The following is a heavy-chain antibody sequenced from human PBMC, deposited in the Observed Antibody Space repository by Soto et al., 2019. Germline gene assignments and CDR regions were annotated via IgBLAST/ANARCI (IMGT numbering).Heavy chain of an antibody. D-gene: IGHD3-10*01. CDR3: ARDPIIAMVRGVINWFDP. J-gene: IGHJ5*02. Sequence: GGSLRLSCAASGFTFSSYSMNWVRQAPGKGLEWVSSISRSSSYIYYADSVKGRFTISRDNAKNSLYLQMNSLRAEDTAVYYCARDPIIAMVRGVINWFDPWGQGTLVTVSS. CDR1: GFTFSSYS. V-gene: IGHV3-21*01. CDR2: ISRSSSYI.